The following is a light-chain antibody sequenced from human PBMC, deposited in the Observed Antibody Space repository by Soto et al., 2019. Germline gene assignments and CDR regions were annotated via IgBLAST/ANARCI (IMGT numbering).Light chain of an antibody. CDR2: DVS. Sequence: QSVLTQPGSGSGSPGQSIAISCTGTSSDVGGYNYVSWYQHHPGKVPQLMIYDVSNRPSGVSNRFSGSKSGNTASLTISGLQAEDEADYYCYSYTSSNTYVFGTGTKVTVL. V-gene: IGLV2-14*03. CDR3: YSYTSSNTYV. CDR1: SSDVGGYNY. J-gene: IGLJ1*01.